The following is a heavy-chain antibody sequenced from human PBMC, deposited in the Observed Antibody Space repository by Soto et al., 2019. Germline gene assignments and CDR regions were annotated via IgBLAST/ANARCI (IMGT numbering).Heavy chain of an antibody. J-gene: IGHJ4*02. V-gene: IGHV4-34*01. CDR2: INHSGST. CDR1: GGSFSGYY. D-gene: IGHD1-26*01. Sequence: TSETLSLTCAVYGGSFSGYYWSWIRQPPGKGLEWIGEINHSGSTNYNPSLKSRVTISVDTSKNQFSLKLSSVTAADTAVYYCARVPIVGATIGGYFDYWGQGTLVTVSS. CDR3: ARVPIVGATIGGYFDY.